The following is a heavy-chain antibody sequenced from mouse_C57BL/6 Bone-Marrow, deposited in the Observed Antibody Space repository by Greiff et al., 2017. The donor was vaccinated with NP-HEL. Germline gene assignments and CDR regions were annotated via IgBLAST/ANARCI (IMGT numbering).Heavy chain of an antibody. J-gene: IGHJ3*01. CDR3: ARIKYGYDGSWFAY. D-gene: IGHD2-2*01. V-gene: IGHV8-8*01. CDR2: IWWDDDK. Sequence: QVTLKESGPGILQPSQTLSLTCSFSGFSLSTFGMGVGWIRQPSGMGLEWLAHIWWDDDKYYNPALKSWLTIPKDTSKNPVFLKIANGGTADTATYYCARIKYGYDGSWFAYWGQGTLVTVSA. CDR1: GFSLSTFGMG.